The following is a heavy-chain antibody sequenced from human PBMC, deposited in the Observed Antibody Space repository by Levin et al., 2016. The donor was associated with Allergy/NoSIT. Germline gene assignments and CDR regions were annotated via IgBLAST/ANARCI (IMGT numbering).Heavy chain of an antibody. J-gene: IGHJ6*02. CDR1: GFTFDDYA. D-gene: IGHD4-23*01. Sequence: GGSLRLSCAASGFTFDDYAMHWVRQAPGKGLEWVSGISWNSGSIGYADSVKGRFTISRDNAKNSLYLQMNSLRAEDTALYYCARVGGYYGGYIYYYGMDVWGQGTTVTVSS. CDR3: ARVGGYYGGYIYYYGMDV. CDR2: ISWNSGSI. V-gene: IGHV3-9*01.